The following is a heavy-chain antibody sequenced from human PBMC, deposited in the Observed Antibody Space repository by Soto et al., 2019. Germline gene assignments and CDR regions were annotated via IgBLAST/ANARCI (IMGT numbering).Heavy chain of an antibody. CDR2: IYWDDDK. J-gene: IGHJ4*02. V-gene: IGHV2-5*02. Sequence: SGPTLVNPTQTLTLTCTFSGLSLSTSGVGVGWIRQPPGKALEWLALIYWDDDKRYSPSLKSRLTITKDTSKNQVVLTMTNMDPVDTATYYCAHLYVWGSYRLWYIDYWGQGTLVTVSS. CDR1: GLSLSTSGVG. CDR3: AHLYVWGSYRLWYIDY. D-gene: IGHD3-16*02.